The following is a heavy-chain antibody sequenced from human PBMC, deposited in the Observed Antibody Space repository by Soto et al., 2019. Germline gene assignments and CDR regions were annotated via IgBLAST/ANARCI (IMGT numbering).Heavy chain of an antibody. J-gene: IGHJ6*02. CDR2: IVVGSGNT. D-gene: IGHD3-9*01. CDR1: GGTFSSYA. CDR3: AADPNYDILTGYLYGMDV. Sequence: ASVKVSCKASGGTFSSYAISWVRQARGQRLEWIGWIVVGSGNTNYAQKFQERVTITRDMSTSTAYMELSSLRSEDTAVYYCAADPNYDILTGYLYGMDVWGQGTTVTVSS. V-gene: IGHV1-58*02.